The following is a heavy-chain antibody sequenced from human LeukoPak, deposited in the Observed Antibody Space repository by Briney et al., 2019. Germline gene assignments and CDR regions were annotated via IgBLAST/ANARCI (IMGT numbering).Heavy chain of an antibody. CDR1: GFTFSSYA. Sequence: GGSLRLSCAASGFTFSSYAMHWVRQAPGKGLEWVAVISYDGSNKYYADSVKGRFTISRDNSKNTLYLQMNSLRAEDTAVYYCARGGPLHFDYWGQGTLVTVSS. V-gene: IGHV3-30-3*01. D-gene: IGHD5-12*01. CDR2: ISYDGSNK. CDR3: ARGGPLHFDY. J-gene: IGHJ4*02.